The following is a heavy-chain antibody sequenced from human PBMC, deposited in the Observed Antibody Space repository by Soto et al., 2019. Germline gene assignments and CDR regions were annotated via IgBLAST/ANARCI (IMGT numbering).Heavy chain of an antibody. CDR2: ISSSSSYI. Sequence: GGSLRLSCAASGFTFSNFSMNWVRQAPGKGLEWVSSISSSSSYIYYADSVKGRFTISRDNAKNSLYLQMNSLRAEDTAVYYCARDRGYSYFISFDYWGQGTLVTVSS. CDR1: GFTFSNFS. D-gene: IGHD5-18*01. J-gene: IGHJ4*02. CDR3: ARDRGYSYFISFDY. V-gene: IGHV3-21*01.